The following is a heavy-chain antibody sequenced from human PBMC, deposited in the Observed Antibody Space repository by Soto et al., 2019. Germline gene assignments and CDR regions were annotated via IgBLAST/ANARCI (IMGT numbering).Heavy chain of an antibody. CDR2: IYYSGET. J-gene: IGHJ1*01. CDR1: GVSISGTSYY. V-gene: IGHV4-39*01. Sequence: QLQLQESGPGLVKPSETLSLTCTVSGVSISGTSYYWGWIRQTPAKGLEWIGTIYYSGETFYNPSLKTRVTISIDTSKNRFFLNLTSVTAADTAIYYCARHGPFWGQGALVTVSS. CDR3: ARHGPF.